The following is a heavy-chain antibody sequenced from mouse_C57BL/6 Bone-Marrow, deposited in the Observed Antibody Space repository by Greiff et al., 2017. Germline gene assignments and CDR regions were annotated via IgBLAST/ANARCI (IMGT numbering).Heavy chain of an antibody. V-gene: IGHV1-50*01. D-gene: IGHD1-1*01. CDR2: IDPSDSYT. CDR3: ARWGGSSSY. Sequence: VQLQQPGAELVKPGASVKLSCKASGYNFTSYWMQWVKQRPGQGLEWIGEIDPSDSYTNYNQKFKGKATLTVDTSSITAYMQLSSLTSEASAVYYCARWGGSSSYWGQGTSVTVSS. J-gene: IGHJ4*01. CDR1: GYNFTSYW.